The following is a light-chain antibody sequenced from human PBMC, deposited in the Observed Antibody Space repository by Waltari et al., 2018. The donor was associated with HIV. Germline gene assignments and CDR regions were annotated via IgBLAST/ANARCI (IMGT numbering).Light chain of an antibody. J-gene: IGKJ1*01. V-gene: IGKV3-15*01. CDR1: PTVSTN. Sequence: EIALTPSAATPSVSPGERAPLSCRARPTVSTNLARYPPKPGQAPRVPISDASTRATGTPARFSGGGAGKEFTLTSSSLQSEDFAVYFWQQYNDWPTTFGQGTKVEIK. CDR2: DAS. CDR3: QQYNDWPTT.